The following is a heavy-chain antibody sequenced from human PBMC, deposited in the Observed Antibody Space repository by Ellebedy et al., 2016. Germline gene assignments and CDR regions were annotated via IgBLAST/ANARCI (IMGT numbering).Heavy chain of an antibody. D-gene: IGHD3-22*01. Sequence: ASVKVSXKASGYTFKSYGIMWARQAPGQGLEWMGWVSAYNGNTNYAQTFQGRVTMTTDTSTSTAYMELRALRSDDTAVYYCARDLRGYDYDTTWDYWGQGTLVSVSS. CDR2: VSAYNGNT. CDR3: ARDLRGYDYDTTWDY. V-gene: IGHV1-18*01. J-gene: IGHJ4*02. CDR1: GYTFKSYG.